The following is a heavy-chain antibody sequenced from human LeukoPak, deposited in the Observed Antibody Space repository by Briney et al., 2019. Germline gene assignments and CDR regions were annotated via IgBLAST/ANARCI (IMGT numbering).Heavy chain of an antibody. CDR2: ISPTGNYI. J-gene: IGHJ4*02. Sequence: GGSLRLSCAASGFTFSSYSMNWVRQAPGKGLEWVSSISPTGNYIYYSDSVKGRFTISRDNAKNSLYLQMDSLGAEDTAVYYCARDLSVAGVFDYWGQGTLVTVSS. V-gene: IGHV3-21*01. D-gene: IGHD6-19*01. CDR3: ARDLSVAGVFDY. CDR1: GFTFSSYS.